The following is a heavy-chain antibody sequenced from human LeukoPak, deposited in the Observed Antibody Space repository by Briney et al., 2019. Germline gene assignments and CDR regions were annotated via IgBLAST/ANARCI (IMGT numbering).Heavy chain of an antibody. J-gene: IGHJ4*02. CDR3: VRDRELTY. CDR1: GGSIRSSYYY. Sequence: SETLSLTCTVSGGSIRSSYYYWSWIRQPPGKGLEWIGYIYNSGSTIYNPSLKSRVTISVDTSKNQYSLKLTSVTAADTAVYYCVRDRELTYWGQGTLVTVSS. V-gene: IGHV4-61*01. CDR2: IYNSGST. D-gene: IGHD1-26*01.